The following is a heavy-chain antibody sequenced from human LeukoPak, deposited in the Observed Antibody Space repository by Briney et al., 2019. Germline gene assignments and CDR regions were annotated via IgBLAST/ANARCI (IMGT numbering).Heavy chain of an antibody. CDR2: IYPGDSEI. D-gene: IGHD2-8*02. J-gene: IGHJ5*02. V-gene: IGHV5-51*01. CDR3: ARRPSGGSTWFDP. CDR1: GDSFTSHW. Sequence: GESLKISCMDAGDSFTSHWVAWVRQMPGKGLEWMGIIYPGDSEIRYSPSFQGQVTISVDKSISTAYLQWSSLKTSDTAMYYCARRPSGGSTWFDPWGQGTLVTVSS.